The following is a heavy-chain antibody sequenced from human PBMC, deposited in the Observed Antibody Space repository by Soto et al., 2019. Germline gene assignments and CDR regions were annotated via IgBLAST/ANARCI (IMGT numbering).Heavy chain of an antibody. CDR3: AREWGDSHYFDH. D-gene: IGHD2-21*02. Sequence: GGSVRLSCAASGFSFSDFALHWVRQAPGKGLEWVTSISYDGSKKYYADSVKGRFTISRDNSNNRVYLQMDSLRSGDTAVYYCAREWGDSHYFDHWGQGTLVTVSS. CDR2: ISYDGSKK. CDR1: GFSFSDFA. J-gene: IGHJ4*02. V-gene: IGHV3-30-3*01.